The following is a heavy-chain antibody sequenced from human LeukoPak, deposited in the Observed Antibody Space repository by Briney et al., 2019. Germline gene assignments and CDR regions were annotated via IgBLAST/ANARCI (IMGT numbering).Heavy chain of an antibody. J-gene: IGHJ5*02. CDR1: GYSFTTYW. Sequence: GESLKISCKGSGYSFTTYWIGWVRQMPGKGLEWMGIIYPHDSDTRYNPSFQGQVTISADKSISTAHLQWSSLKASDSAMYYCARRYYGSGSYYNWFDPWGQGTLVTVSS. CDR2: IYPHDSDT. CDR3: ARRYYGSGSYYNWFDP. V-gene: IGHV5-51*01. D-gene: IGHD3-10*01.